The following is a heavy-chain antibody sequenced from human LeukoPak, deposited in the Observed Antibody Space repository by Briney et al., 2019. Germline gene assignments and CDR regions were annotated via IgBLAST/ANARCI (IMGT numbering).Heavy chain of an antibody. V-gene: IGHV1-2*02. CDR3: ARGPYDFWSGYYTGSCMDV. J-gene: IGHJ6*03. D-gene: IGHD3-3*01. Sequence: ASVKVSCKASGYTFTGYYMHWVRQAPGQGLEWMGWINPNSGGTNYAQKFQGRVTMTRDTSISTAYMELSRLRSDDTAVYYCARGPYDFWSGYYTGSCMDVWGEGTTVTVSS. CDR2: INPNSGGT. CDR1: GYTFTGYY.